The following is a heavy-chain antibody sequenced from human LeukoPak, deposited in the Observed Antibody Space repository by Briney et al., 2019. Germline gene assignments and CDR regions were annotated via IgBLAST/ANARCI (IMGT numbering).Heavy chain of an antibody. J-gene: IGHJ1*01. CDR3: ARDLQYSSSWYPYFQH. Sequence: AGGSLRLSCAASGFTFSSYSMNWVRQAPGKGLEWVSSISSSSSYIYYADSVKGRFTISRDNAKNSLYLQMNSLRAEDTAVYYCARDLQYSSSWYPYFQHWGQGTLVTVSS. D-gene: IGHD6-13*01. CDR1: GFTFSSYS. CDR2: ISSSSSYI. V-gene: IGHV3-21*01.